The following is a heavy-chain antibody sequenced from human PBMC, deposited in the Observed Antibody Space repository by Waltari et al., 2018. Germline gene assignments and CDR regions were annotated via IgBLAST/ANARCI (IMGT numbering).Heavy chain of an antibody. V-gene: IGHV3-49*03. CDR2: IRSKAYGGTT. CDR3: TRDPIAAAVPSFDY. Sequence: EVQLVESGGGLVQPGRSLRLSCTASGFTFADYAMSWFRQAPGKGLEWVGFIRSKAYGGTTEYAASVKGRFTISRDDSKSIAYLQMNSLKTEDTAVYYCTRDPIAAAVPSFDYWGQGTLVTVSS. J-gene: IGHJ4*02. D-gene: IGHD6-13*01. CDR1: GFTFADYA.